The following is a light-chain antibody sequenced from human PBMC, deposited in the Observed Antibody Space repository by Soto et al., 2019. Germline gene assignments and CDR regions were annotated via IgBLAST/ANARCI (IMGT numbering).Light chain of an antibody. J-gene: IGKJ1*01. Sequence: IQMTQSPSTLSASVGDRVTITCRASQSISVWLAWYQQKPGKAPKLLIHMASSLESGVPARFSGSGSGTEFTLTISSLQPDDFATYYCQQYSTFSTWTFGQGTKVDIK. V-gene: IGKV1-5*03. CDR3: QQYSTFSTWT. CDR2: MAS. CDR1: QSISVW.